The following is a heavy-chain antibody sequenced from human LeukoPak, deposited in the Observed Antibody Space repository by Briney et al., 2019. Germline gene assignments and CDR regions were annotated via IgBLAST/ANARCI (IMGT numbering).Heavy chain of an antibody. CDR3: ARDLAIAVAGTLDY. Sequence: GGSLRLSCAASGFTFSSYSMIWVRQAPGKGLEGVSYISSSSSTIYYADSVKGRFTISRDNAKNSLYLQMNSLRAEDTAVYYCARDLAIAVAGTLDYWGQGTLVTVSS. J-gene: IGHJ4*02. CDR1: GFTFSSYS. CDR2: ISSSSSTI. D-gene: IGHD6-19*01. V-gene: IGHV3-48*01.